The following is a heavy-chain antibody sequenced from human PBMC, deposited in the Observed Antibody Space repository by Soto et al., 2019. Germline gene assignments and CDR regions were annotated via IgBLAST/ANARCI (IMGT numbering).Heavy chain of an antibody. CDR3: AHRGNMYGNWDWGYFDY. J-gene: IGHJ4*02. Sequence: GGSLRLSCAASGFTFSDYYMSWIRQAPGKGLEWVSYISSSSSYTNYADSVKGRLTITKDTSRNQVVLIMTHMDPADTATYYCAHRGNMYGNWDWGYFDYWGQGAQVTVSS. V-gene: IGHV3-11*03. CDR2: ISSSSSYT. D-gene: IGHD7-27*01. CDR1: GFTFSDYY.